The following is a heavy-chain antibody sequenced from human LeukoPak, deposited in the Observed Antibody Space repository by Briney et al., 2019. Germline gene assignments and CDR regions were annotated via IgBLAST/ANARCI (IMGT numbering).Heavy chain of an antibody. CDR3: TRGGYYGFDY. D-gene: IGHD2-15*01. Sequence: GSVKVSCKASGYTFTGYYMHWVRQAPGQGLEWMGWINPNSGGTNYAQKFQGRVTMTRDTSISTAYMEQSRLRCDDTAVYYCTRGGYYGFDYWGQGTLVTVSS. CDR1: GYTFTGYY. CDR2: INPNSGGT. V-gene: IGHV1-2*02. J-gene: IGHJ4*02.